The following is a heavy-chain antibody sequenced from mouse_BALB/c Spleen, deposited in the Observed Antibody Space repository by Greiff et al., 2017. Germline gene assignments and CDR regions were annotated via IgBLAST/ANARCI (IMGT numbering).Heavy chain of an antibody. J-gene: IGHJ2*01. Sequence: LQQPGSELVRPGASVKLSCKASGYTFTSYWMHWVKQRPGQGLEWIGNIYPGSGSTNYDEKFKSKATLTVDTSSSTAYMQLSSLTSEDSAVYYCTGIKGSLWGQGTTLTVSS. V-gene: IGHV1S22*01. CDR3: TGIKGSL. CDR2: IYPGSGST. CDR1: GYTFTSYW.